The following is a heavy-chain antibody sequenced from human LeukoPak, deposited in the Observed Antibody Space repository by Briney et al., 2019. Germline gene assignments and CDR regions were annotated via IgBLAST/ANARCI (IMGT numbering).Heavy chain of an antibody. V-gene: IGHV4-30-2*02. Sequence: PSETLSLTCTVSGGSISSDTSSYNWIRQPPGKGQEWIGYIFHTGNTYYSPSLKSRVTIAIDTSKTQFSLKLSSVTAADTAVYYCARGDANSISYYWFDSWGPGTLVTVSS. CDR1: GGSISSDTSS. CDR2: IFHTGNT. D-gene: IGHD6-13*01. CDR3: ARGDANSISYYWFDS. J-gene: IGHJ5*01.